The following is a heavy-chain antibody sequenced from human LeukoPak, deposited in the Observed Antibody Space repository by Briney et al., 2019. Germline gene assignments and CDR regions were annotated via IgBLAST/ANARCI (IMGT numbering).Heavy chain of an antibody. CDR3: TRYTTNRYNWFDP. CDR2: ISSSSSYI. D-gene: IGHD1-14*01. Sequence: PGGSLRLSCAASGFTFSSYSMNWVRQAPGKGLEWVSSISSSSSYINYADSVRGRFTISRDNAKNSLFLQMDSLRGEDTAVYYWTRYTTNRYNWFDPWGQETLVTVSS. V-gene: IGHV3-21*01. J-gene: IGHJ5*02. CDR1: GFTFSSYS.